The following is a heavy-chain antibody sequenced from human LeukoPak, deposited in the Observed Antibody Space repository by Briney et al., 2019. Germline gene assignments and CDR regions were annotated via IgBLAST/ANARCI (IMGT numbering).Heavy chain of an antibody. D-gene: IGHD6-19*01. Sequence: GESLKISCKGPGYSSTNYWIGWVRQMPGKGLEWMGIIYLCDSDTRYSPSFQGQVTISADKSITTAYLQWSSLKASDTAIYYCARHPSYTSGWPLDYWGQGTLVTVSS. CDR3: ARHPSYTSGWPLDY. J-gene: IGHJ4*02. CDR1: GYSSTNYW. CDR2: IYLCDSDT. V-gene: IGHV5-51*01.